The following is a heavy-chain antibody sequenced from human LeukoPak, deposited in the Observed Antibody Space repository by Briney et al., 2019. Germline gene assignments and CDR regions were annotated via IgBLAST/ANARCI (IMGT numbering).Heavy chain of an antibody. CDR3: ARGHSKTKYYYYYMDV. D-gene: IGHD5-18*01. CDR2: ISAYNGNT. V-gene: IGHV1-18*01. J-gene: IGHJ6*03. CDR1: GYTFTNYG. Sequence: ASVKVSCKASGYTFTNYGISWVRQAPGQGLEWMGWISAYNGNTNYAQKLQGRVTMTTDTSTSTAYMELRSLRSDDTAVYYCARGHSKTKYYYYYMDVWGKGTTVTISS.